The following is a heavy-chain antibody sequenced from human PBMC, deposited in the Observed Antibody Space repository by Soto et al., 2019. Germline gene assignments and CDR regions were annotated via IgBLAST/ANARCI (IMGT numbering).Heavy chain of an antibody. D-gene: IGHD2-21*01. J-gene: IGHJ4*02. CDR1: GGSMSGQH. CDR2: HHSDST. CDR3: ATYSVGEGGRGY. Sequence: QVQLQESGPGLVKPSETLSLTCTVSGGSMSGQHWSWIRQPPGKGLEWIGHHSDSTNYNPSLKSLVTTSTDRSKNQLSLKLSSVTAADTAVYFCATYSVGEGGRGYWGQGTLVTVSS. V-gene: IGHV4-4*09.